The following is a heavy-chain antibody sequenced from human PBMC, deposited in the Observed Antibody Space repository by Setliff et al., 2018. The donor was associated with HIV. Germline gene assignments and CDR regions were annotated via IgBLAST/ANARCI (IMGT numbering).Heavy chain of an antibody. J-gene: IGHJ2*01. V-gene: IGHV4-34*01. CDR3: AREGGQGYSGSGSFYHRNFCL. Sequence: SETLSLTCAVYGGSLSGYYWSWVRQSPGRGLEWIGEINQSGNTNFNPSLKSRLIISVDTSKSQFSLKLTSVTAADTALYYCAREGGQGYSGSGSFYHRNFCLWGRGTLVTVSS. D-gene: IGHD3-10*01. CDR1: GGSLSGYY. CDR2: INQSGNT.